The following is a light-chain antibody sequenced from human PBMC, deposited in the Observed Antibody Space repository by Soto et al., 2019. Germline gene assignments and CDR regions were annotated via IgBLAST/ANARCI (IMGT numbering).Light chain of an antibody. CDR3: CSYEGSFTFGV. V-gene: IGLV2-23*03. CDR2: EGS. J-gene: IGLJ2*01. CDR1: SSDVGNYNL. Sequence: QSALTQPASVSGSPGQSITISCTGTSSDVGNYNLVSWYQQLPGKAPKLIIYEGSRRPSGVSNRFSGSKSGNTASLTISGLQEEDEDDYYCCSYEGSFTFGVFGGGTKLTVL.